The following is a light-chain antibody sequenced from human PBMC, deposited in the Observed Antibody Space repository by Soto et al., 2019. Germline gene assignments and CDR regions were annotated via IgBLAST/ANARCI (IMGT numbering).Light chain of an antibody. CDR2: DAS. Sequence: EIVLTQSPATLSLSPGDRATLSCRASQSVSSYLAWYQQKPGQAPGLLIYDASNRATGIPARFSGSGSGTDFTLTITSLEPEDFAVYYCQQRSNWPSTFGGGTKVEIK. CDR3: QQRSNWPST. V-gene: IGKV3-11*01. CDR1: QSVSSY. J-gene: IGKJ4*01.